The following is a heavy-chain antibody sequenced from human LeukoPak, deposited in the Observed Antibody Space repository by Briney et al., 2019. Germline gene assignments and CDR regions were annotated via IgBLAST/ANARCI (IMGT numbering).Heavy chain of an antibody. CDR3: AKGSSSSRPYFFDY. V-gene: IGHV3-23*01. D-gene: IGHD6-6*01. CDR1: GFPFSIYA. CDR2: LTDNGGST. Sequence: GGSLRLSCAASGFPFSIYAMSWVRQAPGKGLDWVSALTDNGGSTYHADSVQGRFIISRDNSKGTLYLQMDSLRVEDTAVYYCAKGSSSSRPYFFDYWGQGTLVTVSS. J-gene: IGHJ4*02.